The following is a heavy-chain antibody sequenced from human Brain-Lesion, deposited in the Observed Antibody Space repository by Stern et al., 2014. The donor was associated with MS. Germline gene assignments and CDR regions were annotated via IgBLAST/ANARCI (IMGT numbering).Heavy chain of an antibody. Sequence: EMQLVESGGRLVEPGGSLRLSCAASGFTLSDAWMTWVRQAAGQGLEWVGRIKSKADGGTTVYAAPVKGRFTISRDDSKDSLYLQMNSLKTEDTAVYYCVTGFSSGYFEYYFEHWGQGTQVTVSS. CDR2: IKSKADGGTT. D-gene: IGHD3-3*01. J-gene: IGHJ4*02. V-gene: IGHV3-15*01. CDR1: GFTLSDAW. CDR3: VTGFSSGYFEYYFEH.